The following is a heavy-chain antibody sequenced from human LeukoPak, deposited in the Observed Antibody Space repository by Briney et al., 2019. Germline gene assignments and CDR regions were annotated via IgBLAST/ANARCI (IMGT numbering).Heavy chain of an antibody. CDR3: ARGRQDVTMIVVIMTAVSYYLDV. CDR1: GGSFSGYY. CDR2: INHSGST. J-gene: IGHJ6*03. D-gene: IGHD3-22*01. V-gene: IGHV4-34*01. Sequence: SETLSLTCAVYGGSFSGYYWSWIRQPPGKGLEWIGEINHSGSTNYNPSLKSRVTISVDTSKNQFSLKLSSVTAADTAVYYCARGRQDVTMIVVIMTAVSYYLDVWGKGTTVTVS.